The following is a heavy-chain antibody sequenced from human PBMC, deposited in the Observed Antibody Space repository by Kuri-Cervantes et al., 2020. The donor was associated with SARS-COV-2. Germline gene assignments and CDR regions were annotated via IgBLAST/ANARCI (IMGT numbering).Heavy chain of an antibody. CDR1: GGSISSGDYY. CDR2: IYYSGST. V-gene: IGHV4-30-4*08. D-gene: IGHD6-13*01. J-gene: IGHJ4*02. CDR3: AKAVRRIAAARYDFDY. Sequence: SETLSLTCTVSGGSISSGDYYWSWIRQPPGKGLEWIGYIYYSGSTYYNPSLKSRVTISVDTSKNQFSLKLSSVTAADTAVYYCAKAVRRIAAARYDFDYWGQGTLVTVSS.